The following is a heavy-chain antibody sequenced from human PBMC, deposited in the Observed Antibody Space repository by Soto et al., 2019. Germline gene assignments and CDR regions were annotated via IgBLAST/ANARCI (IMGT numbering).Heavy chain of an antibody. J-gene: IGHJ4*02. CDR3: ARGPRESGHFDY. D-gene: IGHD1-26*01. CDR1: GGTFSRYA. V-gene: IGHV1-69*13. Sequence: SVKVSCKASGGTFSRYAISWVRQAPGQGLEWMGGIIPIFGTANYAQKFQGRVTITADESTSTAYMELSSLRSEDTAVYYCARGPRESGHFDYWGQGTLVTVSS. CDR2: IIPIFGTA.